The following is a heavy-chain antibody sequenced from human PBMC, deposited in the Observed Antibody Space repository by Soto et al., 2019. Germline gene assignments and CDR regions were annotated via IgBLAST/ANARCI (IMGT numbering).Heavy chain of an antibody. CDR1: GGTFSRHA. J-gene: IGHJ4*02. D-gene: IGHD3-22*01. CDR2: IIPIFGTA. Sequence: QVPLVQSGAAVRKPGSSVKVSCKASGGTFSRHAISWVRQAPGQGLEWMGGIIPIFGTANHAQKFQGRVTIIADESTSTVYMELSSLRSEDTAMYYCARGWGYDSNDYYYAYWGQGTLVIVSS. CDR3: ARGWGYDSNDYYYAY. V-gene: IGHV1-69*01.